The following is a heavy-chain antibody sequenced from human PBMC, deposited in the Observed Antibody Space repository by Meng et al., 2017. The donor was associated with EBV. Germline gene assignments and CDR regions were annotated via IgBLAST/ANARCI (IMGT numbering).Heavy chain of an antibody. CDR2: IYWDDDK. CDR1: GFSLSTRGVG. J-gene: IGHJ4*02. Sequence: ITLKRSGPTLGNPTHAITLTRTFSGFSLSTRGVGVARMRQPSGKALEWLAFIYWDDDKRYSSSLKSRLTITKDTSKNQVVLTMTNMDPVDAATYYCAHIIAARPFDYWGQGTLVTVSS. CDR3: AHIIAARPFDY. V-gene: IGHV2-5*02. D-gene: IGHD6-6*01.